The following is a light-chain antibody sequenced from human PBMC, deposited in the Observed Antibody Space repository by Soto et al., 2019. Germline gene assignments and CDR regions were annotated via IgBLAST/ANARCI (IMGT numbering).Light chain of an antibody. CDR1: SSNIGARYD. V-gene: IGLV1-40*01. CDR3: QSYDSSLSGPVV. Sequence: QSVLTQPPLVSGAPGQRVTISCTGSSSNIGARYDVHWYQQLPGTAPKLLIYGNSNRPSGVPDRFSGSKSGTSASLAITGLQAEDEADYYCQSYDSSLSGPVVFGGGTKLTVL. J-gene: IGLJ2*01. CDR2: GNS.